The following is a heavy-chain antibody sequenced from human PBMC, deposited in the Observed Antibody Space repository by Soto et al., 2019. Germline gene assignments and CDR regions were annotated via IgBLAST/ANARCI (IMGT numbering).Heavy chain of an antibody. V-gene: IGHV4-31*03. D-gene: IGHD2-15*01. CDR2: IYYSGST. Sequence: SETLSLTCTVSGGSISSGGYYWSWIRQHPGKGLEWIGYIYYSGSTYYNPSLKSRVTISVDTSKNQFSLKLSSVTAADTAVYYCATFKRGPYCSGGSCLDAFDIWGQGTMVTVSS. CDR1: GGSISSGGYY. J-gene: IGHJ3*02. CDR3: ATFKRGPYCSGGSCLDAFDI.